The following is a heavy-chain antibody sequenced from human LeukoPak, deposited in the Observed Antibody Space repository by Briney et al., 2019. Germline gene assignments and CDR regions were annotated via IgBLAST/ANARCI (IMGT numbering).Heavy chain of an antibody. D-gene: IGHD6-6*01. V-gene: IGHV1-69*04. J-gene: IGHJ5*02. CDR2: ITPFLGIA. Sequence: GASVKVSCKASGDTFSSYAINWVRQAPGQGPEWMGRITPFLGIANYPQKFQGRVTITADKSTSTAYMELSSLRSEDTAVYYCARGYRIAANNWFDPWGQGTLVTVSS. CDR1: GDTFSSYA. CDR3: ARGYRIAANNWFDP.